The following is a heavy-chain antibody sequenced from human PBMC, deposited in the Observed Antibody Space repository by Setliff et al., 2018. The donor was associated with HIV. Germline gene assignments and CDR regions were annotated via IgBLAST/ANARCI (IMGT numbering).Heavy chain of an antibody. V-gene: IGHV3-48*01. D-gene: IGHD3-16*01. CDR3: VTGGGIDH. J-gene: IGHJ4*02. CDR1: GSTFSPNS. Sequence: RGSLRLSCAASGSTFSPNSMNWVRQAPGKGLQWISFISGDSNTIYYADSVKGRFTISRDNAKNSLYLNMAGVRVDDTAVYYCVTGGGIDHWGQGTLVTVSS. CDR2: ISGDSNTI.